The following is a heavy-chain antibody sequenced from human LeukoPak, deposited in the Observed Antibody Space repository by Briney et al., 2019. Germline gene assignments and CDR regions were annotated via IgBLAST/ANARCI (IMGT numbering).Heavy chain of an antibody. D-gene: IGHD3-22*01. CDR1: GFTLGSYG. CDR3: AKGQHSSGYSPTDY. CDR2: ISGSGDST. Sequence: GGSLRLSCTASGFTLGSYGMNWVHQAPGKGLEWVSLISGSGDSTYYADSVKGRFTISRDNSKSTLYLQMNSLRAEDTALYYCAKGQHSSGYSPTDYWGQGTLVTVSS. V-gene: IGHV3-23*01. J-gene: IGHJ4*02.